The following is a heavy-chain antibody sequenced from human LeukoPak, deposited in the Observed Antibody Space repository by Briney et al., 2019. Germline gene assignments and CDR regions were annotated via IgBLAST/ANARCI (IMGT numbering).Heavy chain of an antibody. V-gene: IGHV3-21*04. CDR2: ISSSSSYI. Sequence: PGGSLRLSCAASGFTFSSYSMNWVRQAPGKGLEWVSSISSSSSYIYYADSVKGRFTISRDNAKNSLYLQMNSLRAEDTAVYYCAKDEINYYDHDAFDIWGQGTMVTVSS. J-gene: IGHJ3*02. CDR1: GFTFSSYS. D-gene: IGHD3-22*01. CDR3: AKDEINYYDHDAFDI.